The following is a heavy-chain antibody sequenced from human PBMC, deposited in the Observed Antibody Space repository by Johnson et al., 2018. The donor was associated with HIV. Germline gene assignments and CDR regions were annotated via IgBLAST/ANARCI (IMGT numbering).Heavy chain of an antibody. CDR1: GFIFDDYG. V-gene: IGHV3-23*04. CDR3: ASSWGNAFDI. Sequence: EKLVESGGGLVQPGGSLRLSCVASGFIFDDYGMSWVRQAPGKGLEWVSAISGSGGSTYYADSVKGRFTISRDNSKNTLYLQMNSLRAEDTAVYYCASSWGNAFDIWGQGTKVTVSS. CDR2: ISGSGGST. J-gene: IGHJ3*02. D-gene: IGHD7-27*01.